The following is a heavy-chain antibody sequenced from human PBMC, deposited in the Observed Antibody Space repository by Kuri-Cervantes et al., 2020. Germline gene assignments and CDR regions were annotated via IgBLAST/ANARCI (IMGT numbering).Heavy chain of an antibody. CDR2: IYSGGST. Sequence: GESLKISCAASGFTVSSNYMSWVRQAPGKGLEWVSVIYSGGSTYYADSVKGRFTNSRDNSKNTLYLQMNSLRAEDTAVYYCARESGYWGQGTLVTVSS. J-gene: IGHJ4*02. V-gene: IGHV3-66*01. CDR1: GFTVSSNY. D-gene: IGHD3-3*01. CDR3: ARESGY.